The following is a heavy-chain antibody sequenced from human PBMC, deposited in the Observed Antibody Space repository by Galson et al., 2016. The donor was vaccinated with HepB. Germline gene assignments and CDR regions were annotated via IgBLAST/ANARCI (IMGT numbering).Heavy chain of an antibody. CDR1: GFTLSRYW. Sequence: SLRLSCAGSGFTLSRYWMSWVRQAPGKGLEWVANTKEDGSEKKYVDSVKGRFTISRDNAKNSVYLQMNSLGAEDTAVYYCTRDIAAFGGVMEWGQGTLVTISS. V-gene: IGHV3-7*04. CDR3: TRDIAAFGGVME. CDR2: TKEDGSEK. J-gene: IGHJ4*02. D-gene: IGHD3-16*01.